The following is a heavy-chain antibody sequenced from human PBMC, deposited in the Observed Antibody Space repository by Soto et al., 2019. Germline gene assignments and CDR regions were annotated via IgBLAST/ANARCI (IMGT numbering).Heavy chain of an antibody. CDR2: INHSGST. Sequence: SETLSLTCAVYGGSFSGYYWSWIRQPPGKGLEWIGEINHSGSTNYNPPLKSRVTISVDTSRNQFSLKLSSVTAADTAVYYCARARWQLVNSGAFDIWGQGTMVTVSS. CDR1: GGSFSGYY. D-gene: IGHD6-6*01. CDR3: ARARWQLVNSGAFDI. J-gene: IGHJ3*02. V-gene: IGHV4-34*01.